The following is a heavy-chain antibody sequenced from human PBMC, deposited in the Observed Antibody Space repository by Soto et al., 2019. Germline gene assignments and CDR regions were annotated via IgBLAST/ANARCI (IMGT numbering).Heavy chain of an antibody. D-gene: IGHD3-16*01. CDR3: AREGEMPYYYYGLDV. CDR1: GYTFTTYG. Sequence: GASVQVSCKASGYTFTTYGISWVRQAPGQGLEWMGWISGYNGHTKYAQKFQGRVTMTTDTSTSTVYMDLRSLRSDDTAVYYCAREGEMPYYYYGLDVWGQGTTVTVSS. V-gene: IGHV1-18*01. CDR2: ISGYNGHT. J-gene: IGHJ6*02.